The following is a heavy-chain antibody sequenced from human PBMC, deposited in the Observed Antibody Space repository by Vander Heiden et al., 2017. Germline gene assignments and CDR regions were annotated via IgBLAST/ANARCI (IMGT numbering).Heavy chain of an antibody. CDR1: GLTFSHGF. Sequence: EVQLVESGGGSVQPGGSRRLSCAASGLTFSHGFIHWGRQAPGRGLVWVSNINGDGSTTNYADSVKGRFTISRDNAKNTLCLQMNNLRAEDTAVYYCARGSYGMDVWGQGTTVTVS. J-gene: IGHJ6*02. V-gene: IGHV3-74*01. CDR2: INGDGSTT. CDR3: ARGSYGMDV.